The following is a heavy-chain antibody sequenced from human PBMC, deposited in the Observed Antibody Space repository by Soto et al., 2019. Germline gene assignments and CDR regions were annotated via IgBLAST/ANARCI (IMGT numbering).Heavy chain of an antibody. CDR2: ISGSGGST. D-gene: IGHD4-17*01. Sequence: EVQLLESGGGLVQPGGSLRLSCAASGFTFSSYAMSWVRQAPGKGLEWVSAISGSGGSTYLADSVKGRFTMSRDNSKNTPYLHMNHLRVEDKAIYYCVKSRNDYGGDYRPAEYFQHWGKGTLFSVSS. J-gene: IGHJ1*01. CDR3: VKSRNDYGGDYRPAEYFQH. V-gene: IGHV3-23*01. CDR1: GFTFSSYA.